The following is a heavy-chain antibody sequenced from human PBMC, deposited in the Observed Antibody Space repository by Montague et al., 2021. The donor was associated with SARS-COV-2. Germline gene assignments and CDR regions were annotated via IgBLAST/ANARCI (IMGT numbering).Heavy chain of an antibody. J-gene: IGHJ5*02. CDR3: ARDGGGWFDP. Sequence: SLRLSCAASGFTFSSYAMHWVRQAPGKGLEWVAVISYDGSNKYYXDSVKGRFTISRDNSKNTLYLQMNSLRAEDTAVYYCARDGGGWFDPWGQGTLVTVSS. V-gene: IGHV3-30*04. CDR2: ISYDGSNK. CDR1: GFTFSSYA. D-gene: IGHD2-15*01.